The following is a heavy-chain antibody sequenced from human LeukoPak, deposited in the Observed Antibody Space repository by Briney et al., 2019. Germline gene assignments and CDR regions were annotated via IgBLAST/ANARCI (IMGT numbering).Heavy chain of an antibody. Sequence: PGGSLRLSCAASGFTFSSYGMHWVRQAPGKGLEWVAVIWYDGSNKYYADSVKGRFTISRDNAKNSLYLQVNSLRAEDTAVYYCAREGGSSGSAYYYYMDVWGKGTTVTVSS. D-gene: IGHD3-22*01. V-gene: IGHV3-33*01. J-gene: IGHJ6*03. CDR3: AREGGSSGSAYYYYMDV. CDR1: GFTFSSYG. CDR2: IWYDGSNK.